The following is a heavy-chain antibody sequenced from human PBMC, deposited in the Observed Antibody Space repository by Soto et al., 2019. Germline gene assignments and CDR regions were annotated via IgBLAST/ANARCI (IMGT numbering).Heavy chain of an antibody. V-gene: IGHV3-21*01. CDR2: ISSSSSYI. D-gene: IGHD3-16*01. CDR3: GGALGGGFGY. CDR1: GFTFSSYS. J-gene: IGHJ1*01. Sequence: EVQLVESGGGLVQPGGSLRLSCAASGFTFSSYSMNWVRQAPGKGLEWVSSISSSSSYIDYADSVKGRFTISRDNAKKSLYLQMNRLRAEDTAVYYCGGALGGGFGYWGQGTLVTVSS.